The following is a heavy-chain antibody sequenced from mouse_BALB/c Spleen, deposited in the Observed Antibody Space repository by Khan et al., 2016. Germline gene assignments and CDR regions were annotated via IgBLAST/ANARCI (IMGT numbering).Heavy chain of an antibody. CDR1: GFTFTEYT. D-gene: IGHD1-1*01. CDR3: ARSQLVYYDCISYYFDY. V-gene: IGHV1-18*01. CDR2: INPNNGGT. J-gene: IGHJ2*01. Sequence: VQLLQSGPELVRPGASVKISCKTSGFTFTEYTLHWVKQSHGKSLEWIGGINPNNGGTSYNQKFKGKATLTVDKSSTTAYMELRSLTSEASAVYYCARSQLVYYDCISYYFDYWGQGTTLSVSS.